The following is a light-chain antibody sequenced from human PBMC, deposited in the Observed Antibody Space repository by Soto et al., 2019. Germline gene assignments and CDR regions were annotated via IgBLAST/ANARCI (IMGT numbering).Light chain of an antibody. Sequence: EIVLTQSPATLSLSPGERATLSCRASQSVSSYLAWYQQKPGQAPRLLIYDASNRATGIPARFSGSGSGTDVTLAISSLEPEDFAVYYCQQLSSWAWTFGEGTKVEIK. CDR2: DAS. CDR1: QSVSSY. CDR3: QQLSSWAWT. V-gene: IGKV3-11*01. J-gene: IGKJ1*01.